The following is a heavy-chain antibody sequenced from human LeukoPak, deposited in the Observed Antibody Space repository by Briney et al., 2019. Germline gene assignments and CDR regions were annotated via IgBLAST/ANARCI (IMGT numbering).Heavy chain of an antibody. CDR3: ARAHVDTAMVTERFDY. J-gene: IGHJ4*02. D-gene: IGHD5-18*01. CDR2: INPSGGST. V-gene: IGHV1-46*01. CDR1: GYTFTSYY. Sequence: GASVKVSCKASGYTFTSYYMHWVRQAPGQGLEWMGIINPSGGSTSYAQKFQGRVTMTRDTSTSTVYMELSSLRSEDTAVYYCARAHVDTAMVTERFDYWGQGTLVTVSS.